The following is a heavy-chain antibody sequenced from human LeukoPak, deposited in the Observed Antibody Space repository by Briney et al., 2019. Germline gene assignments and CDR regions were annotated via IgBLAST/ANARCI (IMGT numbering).Heavy chain of an antibody. CDR3: ARGASLIPFDY. J-gene: IGHJ4*02. CDR2: ISSSSSYI. V-gene: IGHV3-21*01. Sequence: GGSLRLSCAASGFTFSSYSMNWDRQAPGKGLEWVSSISSSSSYIYYADSVKGRFTISRDNAKNSLYLQMNSLRAEDTAVYYCARGASLIPFDYWGQGTLVTVSS. D-gene: IGHD2-21*01. CDR1: GFTFSSYS.